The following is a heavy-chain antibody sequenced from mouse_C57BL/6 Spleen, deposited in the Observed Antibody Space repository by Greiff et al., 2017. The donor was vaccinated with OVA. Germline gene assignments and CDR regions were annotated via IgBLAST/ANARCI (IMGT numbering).Heavy chain of an antibody. CDR3: AADYYGSSYKAMDY. D-gene: IGHD1-1*01. V-gene: IGHV1-52*01. Sequence: VQLQQPGAELVRPGSSVKLSCKASGYTFTSYWMHWVKQRPIQGLEWIGNIDPSDSETHYNQKFKDKATLTVDKSSSTAYMQLSSLTSEDSAVYYCAADYYGSSYKAMDYWGQGTSVTVSS. CDR1: GYTFTSYW. CDR2: IDPSDSET. J-gene: IGHJ4*01.